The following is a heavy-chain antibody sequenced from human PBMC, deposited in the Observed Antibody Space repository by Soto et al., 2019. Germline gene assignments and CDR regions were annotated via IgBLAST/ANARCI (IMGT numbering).Heavy chain of an antibody. CDR3: ARDGSLDGYCSSTSCYSDY. J-gene: IGHJ4*02. Sequence: EVQLVESGGGLVKPGGSLRLSCAASGFTFSSYSMNWVRQAPGKGLEWVSSISSSSSYIYYADSVKGRFTISRDNAQNSLYRQMNSLRAEDTAVYYCARDGSLDGYCSSTSCYSDYWGQGTLVTVSS. CDR1: GFTFSSYS. V-gene: IGHV3-21*01. D-gene: IGHD2-2*02. CDR2: ISSSSSYI.